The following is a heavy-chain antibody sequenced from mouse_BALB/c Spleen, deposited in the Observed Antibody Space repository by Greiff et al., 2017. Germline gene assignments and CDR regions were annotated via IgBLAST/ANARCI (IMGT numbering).Heavy chain of an antibody. D-gene: IGHD4-1*01. CDR1: GFNIKDTY. V-gene: IGHV14-3*02. CDR3: ASDVTGAFAY. Sequence: VHVKQSGAELVKPGASVKLSCTASGFNIKDTYMHWVKQRPEQGLEWIGRIDPANGNTKYDPKFQGKATITADTSSNTAYLQLSSLTSEDTAVYYCASDVTGAFAYWGQGTLVTVSA. CDR2: IDPANGNT. J-gene: IGHJ3*01.